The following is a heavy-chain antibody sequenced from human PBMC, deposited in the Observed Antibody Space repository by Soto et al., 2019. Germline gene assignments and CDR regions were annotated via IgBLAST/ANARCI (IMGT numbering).Heavy chain of an antibody. D-gene: IGHD2-15*01. CDR2: IIPIFGTA. J-gene: IGHJ6*02. CDR3: ARGCYCSGSSCSPFYYYGMDV. CDR1: GGTFSSYA. V-gene: IGHV1-69*13. Sequence: WASVKVSCKASGGTFSSYAISWVRQAPGQGLEWMGGIIPIFGTANYAQKFQGRVTITADESTSTAYMELSSLRSEDTAVYYCARGCYCSGSSCSPFYYYGMDVWGQGTTVTVSS.